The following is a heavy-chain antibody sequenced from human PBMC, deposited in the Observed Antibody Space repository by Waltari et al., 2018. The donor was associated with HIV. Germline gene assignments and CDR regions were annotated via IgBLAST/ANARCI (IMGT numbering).Heavy chain of an antibody. CDR3: ARVGYGDYVVDY. V-gene: IGHV4-39*07. J-gene: IGHJ4*02. CDR2: IYYSGST. CDR1: GGSISSSSYY. Sequence: QLQLQESGPGLVKPSETLSLTCTVSGGSISSSSYYWGWIRQPPGKGLEWIGSIYYSGSTYYNPSLKSRVTISVDTSKNQFSLKLSSVTAADTAVYYCARVGYGDYVVDYWGQGTLVTVSS. D-gene: IGHD4-17*01.